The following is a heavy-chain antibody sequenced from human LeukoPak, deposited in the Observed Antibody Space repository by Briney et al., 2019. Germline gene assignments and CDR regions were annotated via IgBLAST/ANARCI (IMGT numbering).Heavy chain of an antibody. V-gene: IGHV3-48*01. CDR3: ASTDYGDYGSFDY. Sequence: GGSLRLSCAASGFTFSSYSMNWVRRAPGKGLEWVSYISSSSSTIYYADSVKGRFTISRDNAKNSLYLQMNSLRAEDTAVYYCASTDYGDYGSFDYWGQGTLVTVSS. J-gene: IGHJ4*02. CDR1: GFTFSSYS. D-gene: IGHD4-17*01. CDR2: ISSSSSTI.